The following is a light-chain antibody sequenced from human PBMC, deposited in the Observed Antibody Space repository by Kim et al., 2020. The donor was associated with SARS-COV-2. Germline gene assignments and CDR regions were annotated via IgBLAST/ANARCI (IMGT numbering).Light chain of an antibody. CDR2: YDS. CDR3: QVWDSSSDHRVV. Sequence: SYELTQPPSVSVAPGKTASISCGGNSIGSKSVHGYQQRSGQAPVLVISYDSDRHSGIPERFSGSNSGNTATLTISRVEAGDEAGYYCQVWDSSSDHRVVFGGGTQLTVL. V-gene: IGLV3-21*04. CDR1: SIGSKS. J-gene: IGLJ2*01.